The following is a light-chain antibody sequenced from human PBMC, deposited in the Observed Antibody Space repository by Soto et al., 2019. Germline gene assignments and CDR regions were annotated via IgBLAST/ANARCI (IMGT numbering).Light chain of an antibody. V-gene: IGLV1-51*01. Sequence: QSVLTQPPSVSAAPGQQVTISCSRSSSNIGNDYVSWYQQLPGTAPKLLIYDNNKRAAGIPDRFSGSESGTSATLGITGLQTGDEADYYCGRWDSRLSTYVFGTGTKLT. CDR2: DNN. CDR1: SSNIGNDY. CDR3: GRWDSRLSTYV. J-gene: IGLJ1*01.